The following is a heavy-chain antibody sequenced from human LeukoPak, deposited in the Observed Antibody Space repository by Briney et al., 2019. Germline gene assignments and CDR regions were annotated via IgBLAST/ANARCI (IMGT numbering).Heavy chain of an antibody. J-gene: IGHJ4*02. Sequence: SETLSLTCAVYGGSFSGYYWSWIRQPPGKGLEWIGYIYYSGSTNYNPSLKSRVTISVDTSKNQFSLKLSSVTAADTAVYYCARATCSSTSCWGLLFDYWGQGTLVTVSS. D-gene: IGHD2-2*01. CDR2: IYYSGST. CDR3: ARATCSSTSCWGLLFDY. CDR1: GGSFSGYY. V-gene: IGHV4-59*01.